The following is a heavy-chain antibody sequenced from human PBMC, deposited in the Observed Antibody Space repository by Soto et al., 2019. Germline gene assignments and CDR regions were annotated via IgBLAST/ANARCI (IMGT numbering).Heavy chain of an antibody. CDR3: AKYRGYCSGGSCSREGYLDY. V-gene: IGHV3-23*01. J-gene: IGHJ4*02. Sequence: EVQLLESGGGLAQPGGSLRLSCVGSGFGFNSYGMSWVRQAPGKGLEWVSGISGSSGNTYYADSVKGRFTISRDNSKNTLYLQINRLRAGDTAVYYCAKYRGYCSGGSCSREGYLDYGGQGTLVTVSS. CDR2: ISGSSGNT. CDR1: GFGFNSYG. D-gene: IGHD2-15*01.